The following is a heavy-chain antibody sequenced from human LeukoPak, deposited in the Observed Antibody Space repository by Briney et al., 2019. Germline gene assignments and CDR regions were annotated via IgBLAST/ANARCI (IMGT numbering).Heavy chain of an antibody. Sequence: SETLSLTCTVSGGSISSYYWSWIRQPPGKGLEWIGYIYYSGSTNYNPSLKSRVTISVDTSKNQFSLKLSSVTAADTAVYYCARVGYCSGGSCYRYYYYYYYMDVWGKGTTVTVSS. CDR3: ARVGYCSGGSCYRYYYYYYYMDV. CDR2: IYYSGST. J-gene: IGHJ6*03. CDR1: GGSISSYY. D-gene: IGHD2-15*01. V-gene: IGHV4-59*08.